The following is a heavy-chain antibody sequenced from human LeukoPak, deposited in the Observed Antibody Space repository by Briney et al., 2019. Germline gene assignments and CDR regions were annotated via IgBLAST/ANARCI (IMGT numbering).Heavy chain of an antibody. V-gene: IGHV3-21*01. CDR1: GFTFSNYS. J-gene: IGHJ4*02. Sequence: GGSLRLSCAASGFTFSNYSMNWVRQAPGKGLEWVSSISSSSIYIYYADSMKGRFTISRDNAKNSLYLQMNSLRDEDTAVYYCARDPVPGYYHLYFDFWGQGTLVTVSS. D-gene: IGHD3-22*01. CDR2: ISSSSIYI. CDR3: ARDPVPGYYHLYFDF.